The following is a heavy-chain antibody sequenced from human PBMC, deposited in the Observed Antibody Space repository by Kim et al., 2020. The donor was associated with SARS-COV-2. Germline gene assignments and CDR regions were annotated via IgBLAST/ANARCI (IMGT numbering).Heavy chain of an antibody. D-gene: IGHD3-10*01. Sequence: ASVKVSCKASGYTFIDYYLHWMRQAPGQGLEWMGWIKTDTGDTYYAQKFQGRVTMTRDTSISTAYLELSRLTSDDTAVYFCSRGGTFDEVRRLVILPFCYWGYGTLVTVSS. CDR2: IKTDTGDT. J-gene: IGHJ4*01. V-gene: IGHV1-2*02. CDR3: SRGGTFDEVRRLVILPFCY. CDR1: GYTFIDYY.